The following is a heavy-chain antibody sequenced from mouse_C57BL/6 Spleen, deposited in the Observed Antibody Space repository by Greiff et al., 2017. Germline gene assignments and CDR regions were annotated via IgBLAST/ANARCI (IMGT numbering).Heavy chain of an antibody. CDR3: ARSFGNFRDYYAMDY. V-gene: IGHV1-81*01. D-gene: IGHD2-1*01. Sequence: QVQLKESGAELARPGASVKLSCKASGYTFTSYGISWVKQSTGQGLEWIGEIYPRSGNTYYNEKFKGKATLTADKSSSTAYMELRSLTSEDAAVYFCARSFGNFRDYYAMDYWGQGTSVTVSS. CDR1: GYTFTSYG. CDR2: IYPRSGNT. J-gene: IGHJ4*01.